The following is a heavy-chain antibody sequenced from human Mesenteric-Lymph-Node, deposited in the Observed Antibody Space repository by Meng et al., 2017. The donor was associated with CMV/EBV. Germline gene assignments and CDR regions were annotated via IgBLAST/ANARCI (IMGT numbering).Heavy chain of an antibody. CDR1: GGSFSGYY. CDR2: INHSGST. J-gene: IGHJ3*02. CDR3: ARGPDIVGAQGGAFDI. Sequence: SETLSLTCAVYGGSFSGYYWSWIRQPPGKGLEWIGEINHSGSTNYNPSLKSRVTISVDTSKNQFSLKLSSVTAADTAVYYCARGPDIVGAQGGAFDIWGQGTMVTVSS. D-gene: IGHD1-26*01. V-gene: IGHV4-34*01.